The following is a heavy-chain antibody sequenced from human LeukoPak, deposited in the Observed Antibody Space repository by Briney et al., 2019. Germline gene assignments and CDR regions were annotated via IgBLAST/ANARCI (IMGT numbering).Heavy chain of an antibody. Sequence: GGSLRPSCAASGFTLSSYAMSWVRQAPGKGLEWVSAISVSGNTYHADSVKGRFTISRDSSKNTLYLQMNRLRAEDAAVYYCARGSPMLRGRPFDYWGQGTLVTVSS. CDR1: GFTLSSYA. V-gene: IGHV3-23*01. J-gene: IGHJ4*02. D-gene: IGHD3-10*01. CDR3: ARGSPMLRGRPFDY. CDR2: ISVSGNT.